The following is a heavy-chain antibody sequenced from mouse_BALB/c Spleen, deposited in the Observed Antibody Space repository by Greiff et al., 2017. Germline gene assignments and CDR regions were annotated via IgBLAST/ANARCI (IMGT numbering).Heavy chain of an antibody. V-gene: IGHV5-17*02. D-gene: IGHD2-3*01. Sequence: EVKLVESGGGLVQPGGSRKLSCAASGFTFSSFGMHWVRQAPEKGLKWVAYISSGSSTIYYADTVKGRFTISRDNPKNTLFLQMTSLRSEDTAMYYCARSGDGYPFAYWGQGTLVTVSA. J-gene: IGHJ3*01. CDR3: ARSGDGYPFAY. CDR2: ISSGSSTI. CDR1: GFTFSSFG.